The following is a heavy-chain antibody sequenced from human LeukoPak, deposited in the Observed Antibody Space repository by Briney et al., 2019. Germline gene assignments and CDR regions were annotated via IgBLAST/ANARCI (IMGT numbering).Heavy chain of an antibody. CDR3: AKGMRGYSSTWYRDAFDI. CDR2: ISYDGGEQ. D-gene: IGHD6-13*01. CDR1: GFTFSNYG. V-gene: IGHV3-30*18. Sequence: GGSLRLSCAASGFTFSNYGMHWVRQAPGKGLEWVAVISYDGGEQHYGDSVKGRFSISRDDSKSTIYLQMNSLRPEDTAVYYCAKGMRGYSSTWYRDAFDIWGQGTLVTVSS. J-gene: IGHJ3*02.